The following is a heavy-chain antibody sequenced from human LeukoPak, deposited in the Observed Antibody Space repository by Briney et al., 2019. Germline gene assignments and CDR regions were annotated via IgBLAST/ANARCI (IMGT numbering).Heavy chain of an antibody. Sequence: SETLSLTCTVSAGSISSYYWSWIRQPPGKGLEWIGYIYYSGSTNYNPSLKSRVTISVDTSKNQFSLKLSSVTAADTAVYYCARGNFLRYYYDSSGYGLDYWGQGTLVTVSS. J-gene: IGHJ4*02. CDR3: ARGNFLRYYYDSSGYGLDY. D-gene: IGHD3-22*01. V-gene: IGHV4-59*01. CDR2: IYYSGST. CDR1: AGSISSYY.